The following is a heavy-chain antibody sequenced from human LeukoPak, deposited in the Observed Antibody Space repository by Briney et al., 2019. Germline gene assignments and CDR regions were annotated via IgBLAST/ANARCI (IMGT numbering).Heavy chain of an antibody. J-gene: IGHJ6*02. Sequence: GASVKVSCKASGYTFTSYYMHWVRQAPGQGLEWMGIINPSGGSTSYAQKFQGRVTMTRDTSTSTVYMELSSLRSEDTAVYYCASGGDGYNYFGFDYYGMDVWGQGTTVTVSS. CDR3: ASGGDGYNYFGFDYYGMDV. D-gene: IGHD5-24*01. CDR1: GYTFTSYY. V-gene: IGHV1-46*01. CDR2: INPSGGST.